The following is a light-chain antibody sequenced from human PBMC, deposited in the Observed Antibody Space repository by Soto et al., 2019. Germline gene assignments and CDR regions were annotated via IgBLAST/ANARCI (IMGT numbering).Light chain of an antibody. CDR1: QSVLYSSDNRNY. V-gene: IGKV4-1*01. J-gene: IGKJ1*01. Sequence: DIVMTQSPDSLAVSLGERATINCKSSQSVLYSSDNRNYLSWYQQRPGQPPRLLISWASNRESGVPDRFSGSGSGTDFTLTISSLQSEDVAFYYCQQYYDIHWTFGQGTKVEIK. CDR2: WAS. CDR3: QQYYDIHWT.